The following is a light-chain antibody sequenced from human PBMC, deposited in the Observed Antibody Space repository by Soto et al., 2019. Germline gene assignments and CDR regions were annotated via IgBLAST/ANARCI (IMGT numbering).Light chain of an antibody. J-gene: IGKJ4*01. V-gene: IGKV3-20*01. CDR1: QPVNSNY. CDR2: GTS. Sequence: EVVLTQSPGTLSLSPGEGATLSCRASQPVNSNYLAWYQQKPGQAPRLVISGTSNRATGIPDRFSGTGSGIDFTLIIRRLEPEDFAMYYCQQYGNSLTFGGGTQV. CDR3: QQYGNSLT.